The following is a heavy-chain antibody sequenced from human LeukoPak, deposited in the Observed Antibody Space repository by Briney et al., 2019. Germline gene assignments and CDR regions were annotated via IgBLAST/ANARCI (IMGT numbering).Heavy chain of an antibody. CDR1: GFTFSSYA. J-gene: IGHJ6*02. V-gene: IGHV3-30*18. Sequence: GRSLRLSCAASGFTFSSYAMHWVRQAPGKGLQWVAIMSNDGNTKYYADSVKGRFTISRDNSKNTLFLQMDSLRVEDAAVYYCAKSGSVGLPVVGGLGYHGMDVWGQGSTVTVSS. CDR2: MSNDGNTK. CDR3: AKSGSVGLPVVGGLGYHGMDV. D-gene: IGHD3-10*01.